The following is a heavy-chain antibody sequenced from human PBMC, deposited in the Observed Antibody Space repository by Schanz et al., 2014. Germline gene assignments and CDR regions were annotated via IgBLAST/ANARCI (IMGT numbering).Heavy chain of an antibody. CDR1: GGTFSTYT. Sequence: QVQLVQSGTQVKKPGASVKVSCKASGGTFSTYTISWVRQAPGQGLEWMGRIIPILGIANYAQKFQGRVTITADKSTFTAYMDVSSLRSEDTAVYYCASSGAGYSSSWDFDYWGQGTLVTVPS. CDR3: ASSGAGYSSSWDFDY. CDR2: IIPILGIA. D-gene: IGHD6-13*01. V-gene: IGHV1-69*09. J-gene: IGHJ4*02.